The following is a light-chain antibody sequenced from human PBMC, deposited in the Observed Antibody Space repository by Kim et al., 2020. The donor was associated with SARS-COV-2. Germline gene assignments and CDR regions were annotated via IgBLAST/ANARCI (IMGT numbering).Light chain of an antibody. V-gene: IGKV3D-15*01. CDR1: QSVRSS. CDR2: DAS. Sequence: EIVTTQSPATLSVSPGERATLSCRASQSVRSSLAWYQQKPGQAPRLLIYDASIRAAGVPARFTGSGSGTEFTLTISSLQSEDFATYFCQQYYTWSALTFGGGTKVDIK. CDR3: QQYYTWSALT. J-gene: IGKJ4*01.